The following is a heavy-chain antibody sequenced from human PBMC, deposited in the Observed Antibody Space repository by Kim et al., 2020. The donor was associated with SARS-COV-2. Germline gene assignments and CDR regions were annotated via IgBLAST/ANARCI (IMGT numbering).Heavy chain of an antibody. CDR2: IYYSGST. D-gene: IGHD3-10*01. Sequence: SETLSLTCTVSGGSISSSSYYWGWIRQPPGKGLEWIGSIYYSGSTYYNPSLKSRVTISVDTSKNQFSLKLSSVTAADTAVYYCARRITMVRGVIIREGNWFDPWGQGTLVTVSS. J-gene: IGHJ5*02. V-gene: IGHV4-39*01. CDR3: ARRITMVRGVIIREGNWFDP. CDR1: GGSISSSSYY.